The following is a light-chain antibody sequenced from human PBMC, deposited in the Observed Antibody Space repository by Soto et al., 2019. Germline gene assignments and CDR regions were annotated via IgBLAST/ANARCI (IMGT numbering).Light chain of an antibody. J-gene: IGKJ1*01. V-gene: IGKV3-20*01. CDR3: QQSGSSPWT. CDR1: QTVTKSY. Sequence: ETVLTQSPRNLSLYQGEGATGCCLASQTVTKSYLAWYQQKPGQAPRLLIFGTSSRATGVPDRFSGSGSGTDFTLTISSLEPEDFAVYFCQQSGSSPWTFGHGTKVDIK. CDR2: GTS.